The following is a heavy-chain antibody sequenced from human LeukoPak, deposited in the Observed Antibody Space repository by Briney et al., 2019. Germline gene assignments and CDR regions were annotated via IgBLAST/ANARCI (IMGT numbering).Heavy chain of an antibody. CDR1: GGTFSSYA. Sequence: SSVKVSCKASGGTFSSYAISWVRQAPGQGLEWMGGIIPIFGTANYAQKFQGRVTITADESTSTAYMELSSLRSEDTAVYYCARVNLGVYYYGSSGYSHLDYWGQGTLVTVSS. CDR2: IIPIFGTA. D-gene: IGHD3-22*01. V-gene: IGHV1-69*01. J-gene: IGHJ4*02. CDR3: ARVNLGVYYYGSSGYSHLDY.